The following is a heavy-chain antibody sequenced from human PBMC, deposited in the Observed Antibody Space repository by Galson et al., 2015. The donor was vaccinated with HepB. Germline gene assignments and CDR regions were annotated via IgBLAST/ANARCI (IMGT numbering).Heavy chain of an antibody. CDR2: ISGSGGST. V-gene: IGHV3-23*01. J-gene: IGHJ4*02. D-gene: IGHD3-10*02. Sequence: SLRLSCAASGFTFSSYAMSWVRQAPGKGLEWVSAISGSGGSTYYADSVKGRFTISRDNSKNTLYLQMNSLRAEDTAVYYCAKDLFGAMVSGSSLDYWGQGTLVTASS. CDR1: GFTFSSYA. CDR3: AKDLFGAMVSGSSLDY.